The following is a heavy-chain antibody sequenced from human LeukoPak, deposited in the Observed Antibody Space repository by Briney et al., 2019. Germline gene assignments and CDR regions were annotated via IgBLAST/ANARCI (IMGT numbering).Heavy chain of an antibody. CDR3: ARERAATGFDY. CDR1: GFTFSSYW. CDR2: INTDGSST. V-gene: IGHV3-74*01. D-gene: IGHD6-25*01. Sequence: GGSLRLSCAASGFTFSSYWMHWVRHAPGKGLVWVSRINTDGSSTSYADSVKGRFTISRDNAKNTLYLQMNSLRAEDTGVYYCARERAATGFDYWGQGTLVTVSS. J-gene: IGHJ4*02.